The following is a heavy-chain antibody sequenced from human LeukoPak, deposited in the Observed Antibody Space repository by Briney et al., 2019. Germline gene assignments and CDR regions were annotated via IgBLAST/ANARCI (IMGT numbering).Heavy chain of an antibody. J-gene: IGHJ4*02. CDR2: INHSGNA. V-gene: IGHV4-34*01. D-gene: IGHD4-17*01. Sequence: SETLSLTCAVSGGSFSGYYWTWIRQPPGKGLEWIGEINHSGNANYNPSLKSRVTISLDMTENHFSLKLTSVTAADTAVYYCARGQGTVTTHWGQGTLVTVSS. CDR3: ARGQGTVTTH. CDR1: GGSFSGYY.